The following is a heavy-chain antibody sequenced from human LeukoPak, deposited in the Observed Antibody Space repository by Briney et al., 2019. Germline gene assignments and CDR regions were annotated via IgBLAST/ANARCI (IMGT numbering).Heavy chain of an antibody. J-gene: IGHJ6*03. V-gene: IGHV4-59*01. D-gene: IGHD3-9*01. CDR2: IYYSGST. Sequence: PSETLSLTCTVSGGSISSYYWSWIRQPPGKGLEWIGYIYYSGSTNYNPSLKSRVTISVDTSKNQFSLKLSSVTAADTAVYYCARLLRYFDWLQNYYYYYMDVWGKGTTVTVSS. CDR1: GGSISSYY. CDR3: ARLLRYFDWLQNYYYYYMDV.